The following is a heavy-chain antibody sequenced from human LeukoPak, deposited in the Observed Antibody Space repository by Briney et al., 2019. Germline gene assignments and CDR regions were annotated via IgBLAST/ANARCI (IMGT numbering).Heavy chain of an antibody. CDR1: GGSISSYY. CDR3: ARDGGYGLGSYCSFDY. V-gene: IGHV4-4*07. J-gene: IGHJ4*02. D-gene: IGHD3-10*01. Sequence: SETLSLTCTVSGGSISSYYWSWIRQPAGKGLEWIGRIYTSGSTNYNPSLKSRVTMSVDTSKNQFSLKLSSVTAADTAVYYCARDGGYGLGSYCSFDYWGQGTLVTVSS. CDR2: IYTSGST.